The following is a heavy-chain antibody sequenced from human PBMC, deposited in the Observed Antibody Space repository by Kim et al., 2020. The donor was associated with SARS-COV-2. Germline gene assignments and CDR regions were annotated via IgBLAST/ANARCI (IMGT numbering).Heavy chain of an antibody. Sequence: AQKHQRRVTMTTDTSTSTAYMELRSLRSDDTAVYYCARLGGEVYAKLIDYWGQGTLVTVSS. V-gene: IGHV1-18*01. J-gene: IGHJ4*02. CDR3: ARLGGEVYAKLIDY. D-gene: IGHD2-8*01.